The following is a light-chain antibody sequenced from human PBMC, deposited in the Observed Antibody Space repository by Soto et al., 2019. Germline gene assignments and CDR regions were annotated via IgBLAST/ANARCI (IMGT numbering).Light chain of an antibody. CDR1: SSDVGSYNL. J-gene: IGLJ3*02. Sequence: QSALTQPASVSGSPGQSITISCTGTSSDVGSYNLVSWYQQHPGKAPKLMIYEGSKRPSGVSNRFSGSKSGYMASLTISGLQAEDGADYYCFSYAGSRTWVFGGGTKLTVL. CDR2: EGS. CDR3: FSYAGSRTWV. V-gene: IGLV2-23*01.